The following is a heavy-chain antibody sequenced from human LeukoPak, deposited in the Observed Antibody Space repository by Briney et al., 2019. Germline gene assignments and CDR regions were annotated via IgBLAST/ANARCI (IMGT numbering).Heavy chain of an antibody. CDR1: GGSISSYY. Sequence: KTSETLSLTCTVSGGSISSYYWSWIRQPPGKGLEWIGYIYYSGSTNYNPSLKSRVTISVDTSKNQFSLKLNSVTAADTAVYYCARGRDSSGYRTDYWGQGTLVTVSS. CDR2: IYYSGST. J-gene: IGHJ4*02. V-gene: IGHV4-59*01. D-gene: IGHD3-22*01. CDR3: ARGRDSSGYRTDY.